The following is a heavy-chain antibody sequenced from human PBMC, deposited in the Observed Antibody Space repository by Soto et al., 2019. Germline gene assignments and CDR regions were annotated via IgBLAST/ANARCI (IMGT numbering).Heavy chain of an antibody. Sequence: LSLTCTVSGGSISSSSYYWGWIRQPPGKGLEWIGSIYYSGSTYYNPSLKSRVTISVATSKNQFSLKLSSATAADTAVYYCARKKAGFGKLTFDYWGQGTLVTVSS. CDR2: IYYSGST. CDR3: ARKKAGFGKLTFDY. D-gene: IGHD3-10*01. J-gene: IGHJ4*02. V-gene: IGHV4-39*01. CDR1: GGSISSSSYY.